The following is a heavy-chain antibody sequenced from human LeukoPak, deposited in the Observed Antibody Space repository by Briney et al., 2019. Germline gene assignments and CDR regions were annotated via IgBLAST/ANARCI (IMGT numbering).Heavy chain of an antibody. Sequence: PGGSLRLSCAASGFTFSSFAMNWVRQAPGKGLEWVSTMSGDATSTYYADSVKGRFTISRDNSKTTLFLQMNSLRAEDTAVYYCSTGGAQIDYWGQGTLVTVSS. J-gene: IGHJ4*02. CDR3: STGGAQIDY. CDR2: MSGDATST. V-gene: IGHV3-23*01. D-gene: IGHD4/OR15-4a*01. CDR1: GFTFSSFA.